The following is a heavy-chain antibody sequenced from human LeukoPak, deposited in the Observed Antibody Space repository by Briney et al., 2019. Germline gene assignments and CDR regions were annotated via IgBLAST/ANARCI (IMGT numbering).Heavy chain of an antibody. CDR1: GFTFSNFW. J-gene: IGHJ4*02. CDR2: ISSSGSTI. D-gene: IGHD5-24*01. Sequence: AGGSLRLSCAAAGFTFSNFWMSWVRQAPGKGLEWVSYISSSGSTIYYADSVKGRFTISRDNAKNSLYLQMNSLRAEDTAVYYCARVWVRDGYNLDYWGQGTLVTVSS. V-gene: IGHV3-48*04. CDR3: ARVWVRDGYNLDY.